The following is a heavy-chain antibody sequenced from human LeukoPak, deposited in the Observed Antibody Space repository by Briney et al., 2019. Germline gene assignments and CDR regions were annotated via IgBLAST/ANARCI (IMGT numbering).Heavy chain of an antibody. CDR2: ISGSGGST. CDR1: GFTFSSYA. Sequence: GGSLRLSCAASGFTFSSYAMSWVRQAPGKGLEWVSAISGSGGSTYYADSAKGRFTIPRDNSRNTLYLQMNSLRAEDTAVYYCAKALIAVAGTDAFDIWGQGTMVTVSS. J-gene: IGHJ3*02. D-gene: IGHD6-19*01. CDR3: AKALIAVAGTDAFDI. V-gene: IGHV3-23*01.